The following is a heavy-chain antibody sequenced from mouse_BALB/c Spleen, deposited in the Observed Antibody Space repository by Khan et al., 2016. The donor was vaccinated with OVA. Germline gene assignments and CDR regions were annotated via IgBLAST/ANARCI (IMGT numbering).Heavy chain of an antibody. CDR1: GYSITSGYG. CDR2: IRYSGST. V-gene: IGHV3-2*02. J-gene: IGHJ2*01. D-gene: IGHD1-2*01. Sequence: EVQLQESGPGLVKPSQSLSLTCTVTGYSITSGYGWNWIRQFPGNKMEWMGYIRYSGSTNYHPSLKSRIFITRDTSNNQFFLQLNSVTTDDTATYYCARTARIRYWGQGTTLTVSS. CDR3: ARTARIRY.